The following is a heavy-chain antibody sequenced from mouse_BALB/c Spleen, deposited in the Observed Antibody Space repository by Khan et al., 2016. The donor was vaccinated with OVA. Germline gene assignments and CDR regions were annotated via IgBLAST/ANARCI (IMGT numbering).Heavy chain of an antibody. CDR2: INPHIGET. D-gene: IGHD1-1*01. J-gene: IGHJ2*01. V-gene: IGHV1-20*02. Sequence: VQLKQSGPELVKPGASVKISCKASGYSFTGYFMNWVMQSHGKSLEWIGRINPHIGETFYNQKFKGKATLTVDESSSTAHMELRSLASEDSVVYYCARIYRSDFDYWGQGTTVTVSS. CDR1: GYSFTGYF. CDR3: ARIYRSDFDY.